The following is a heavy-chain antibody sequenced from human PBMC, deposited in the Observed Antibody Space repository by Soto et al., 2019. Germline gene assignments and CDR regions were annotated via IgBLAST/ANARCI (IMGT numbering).Heavy chain of an antibody. CDR3: ARDTGGATWGDAFDI. D-gene: IGHD7-27*01. V-gene: IGHV3-74*01. CDR1: GFTFSGDW. Sequence: HPGGSLRLSCAASGFTFSGDWMHWVRQAPGKGPVWVSRIDTDGSGTSYADSVKGRFTISRDNAKNSLYLQMNSLRDEDTAVYYCARDTGGATWGDAFDIWGQGTMVTVSS. CDR2: IDTDGSGT. J-gene: IGHJ3*02.